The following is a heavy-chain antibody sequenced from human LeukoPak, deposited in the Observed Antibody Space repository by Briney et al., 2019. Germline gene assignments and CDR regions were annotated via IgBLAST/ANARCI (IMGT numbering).Heavy chain of an antibody. Sequence: PGGSLRLSCAVSGITLSNHGMSWVRQAPGEGLEVVAGISDSGGSTNYADSVKGRGTIPRDNAKNTRYLPMNRPRGEDTAVYFRARRGVVIWVILVEFHKEAIYFDSWGQGALVTVSS. CDR1: GITLSNHG. J-gene: IGHJ4*02. D-gene: IGHD3-22*01. V-gene: IGHV3-23*01. CDR2: ISDSGGST. CDR3: ARRGVVIWVILVEFHKEAIYFDS.